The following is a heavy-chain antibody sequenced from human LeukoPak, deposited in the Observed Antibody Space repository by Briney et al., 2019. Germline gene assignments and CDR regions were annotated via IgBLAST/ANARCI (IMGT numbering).Heavy chain of an antibody. Sequence: SETLSLTCTVSGGSISSSSYYWGWIRQPPGKGLEWIGSIYYSGNTYYNPSLKSRVTISVDTSKNHFSLKLSSVTAADTAVYYCARSDVLTGYFTRSVGFDYWGQGTLVTVSS. V-gene: IGHV4-39*02. J-gene: IGHJ4*02. CDR1: GGSISSSSYY. CDR2: IYYSGNT. D-gene: IGHD3-9*01. CDR3: ARSDVLTGYFTRSVGFDY.